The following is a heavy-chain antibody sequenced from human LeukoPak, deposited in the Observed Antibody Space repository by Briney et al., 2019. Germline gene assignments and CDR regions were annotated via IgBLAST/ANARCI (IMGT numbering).Heavy chain of an antibody. Sequence: GGSLRLSCAASGFKFSTYGIHWVRQAPGKGLEWVGIIWYDGSNKIYAESVKGRFAISRDNSKNTLYLQMNSLRAEDTAVYYCARVSPTVTARQAGYFDYWGQGTLVTVSS. CDR1: GFKFSTYG. CDR2: IWYDGSNK. V-gene: IGHV3-33*01. CDR3: ARVSPTVTARQAGYFDY. D-gene: IGHD4-17*01. J-gene: IGHJ4*02.